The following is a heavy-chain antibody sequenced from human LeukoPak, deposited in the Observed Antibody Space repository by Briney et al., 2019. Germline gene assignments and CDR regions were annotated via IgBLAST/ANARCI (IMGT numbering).Heavy chain of an antibody. CDR2: INSNGGST. D-gene: IGHD2-21*02. CDR1: GFTFSSYA. Sequence: GGSLRLSCVASGFTFSSYAMHWVRQTPGKGLEYVSGINSNGGSTHYANSVKGRFTISRDNSKHTLYLQMGSLRTEDMAVYYCASRRTAYCGGDCPEGYWGQGTLVTVSS. CDR3: ASRRTAYCGGDCPEGY. V-gene: IGHV3-64*01. J-gene: IGHJ4*02.